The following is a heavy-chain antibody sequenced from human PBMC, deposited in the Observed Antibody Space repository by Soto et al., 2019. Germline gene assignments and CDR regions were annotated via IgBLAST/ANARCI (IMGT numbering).Heavy chain of an antibody. D-gene: IGHD1-26*01. Sequence: GGSLRLSFAASGFTFSNYGMHWVRQAPGKGLEWVAVISYDGSNKYYADSVKGRFTISRDNSKNTLYLQMNSLRAEDTAVYYCAKDFHIVGANIDYWGQVTLVTVSS. V-gene: IGHV3-30*18. CDR3: AKDFHIVGANIDY. CDR1: GFTFSNYG. CDR2: ISYDGSNK. J-gene: IGHJ4*02.